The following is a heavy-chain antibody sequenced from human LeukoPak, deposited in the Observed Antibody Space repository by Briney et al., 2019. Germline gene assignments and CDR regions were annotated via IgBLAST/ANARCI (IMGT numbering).Heavy chain of an antibody. Sequence: LSGGSLRLSCAASNFTFSSYAMSWVRQAPGKGQEWVSTSSGSGGGTYYADSVKGRFTISRDNSKNTLYLQMNSLRAEDTAIYYCAKDYSGFNYWGQGTLVTVSS. CDR1: NFTFSSYA. V-gene: IGHV3-23*01. D-gene: IGHD4-11*01. CDR3: AKDYSGFNY. CDR2: SSGSGGGT. J-gene: IGHJ4*02.